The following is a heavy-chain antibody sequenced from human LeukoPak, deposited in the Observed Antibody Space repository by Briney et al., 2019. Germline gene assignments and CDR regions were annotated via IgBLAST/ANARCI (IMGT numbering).Heavy chain of an antibody. V-gene: IGHV3-23*01. Sequence: PGGSLRLSCAASGFTFSSYAMSRVRQAPGKGLEWVSAISGSGGSTYYADSVKGRFTISRDNSKNTLYLQMNSLRAEDTAVYYCAKMGLKQWPYNYFDYWGQGTLVTVSS. J-gene: IGHJ4*02. D-gene: IGHD6-19*01. CDR1: GFTFSSYA. CDR2: ISGSGGST. CDR3: AKMGLKQWPYNYFDY.